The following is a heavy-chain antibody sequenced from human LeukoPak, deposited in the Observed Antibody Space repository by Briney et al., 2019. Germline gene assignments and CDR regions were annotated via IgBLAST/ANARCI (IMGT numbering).Heavy chain of an antibody. CDR3: ARITYDFWSGYYMPDDP. Sequence: GASVKVSCKASGYTFTNYGISWVRQAPGQGLEWMGWISIYNGNTDYAQKLRGRVTMTTDTSTSTAYMELRSLRSDDTAVYYCARITYDFWSGYYMPDDPSRQGTLVTVSS. D-gene: IGHD3-3*01. V-gene: IGHV1-18*01. CDR1: GYTFTNYG. J-gene: IGHJ5*02. CDR2: ISIYNGNT.